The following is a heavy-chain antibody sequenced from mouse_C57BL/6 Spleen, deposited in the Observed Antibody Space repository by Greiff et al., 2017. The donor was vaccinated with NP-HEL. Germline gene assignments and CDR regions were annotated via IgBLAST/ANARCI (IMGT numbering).Heavy chain of an antibody. D-gene: IGHD2-4*01. J-gene: IGHJ1*03. CDR2: INPNNGGT. Sequence: VQLQQSGPELVKPGASVKMSCKASGYTFTDYNMHWVKQSHGKSLEWIGYINPNNGGTSYNQKFKGKATLTVNKSSSTAYMELRSLTSEDSAVYDCARMGTYYDSPYFDVWGTGTTVTVSS. V-gene: IGHV1-22*01. CDR3: ARMGTYYDSPYFDV. CDR1: GYTFTDYN.